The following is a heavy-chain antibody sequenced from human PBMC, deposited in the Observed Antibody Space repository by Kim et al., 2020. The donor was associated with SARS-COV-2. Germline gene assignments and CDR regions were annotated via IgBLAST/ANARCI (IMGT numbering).Heavy chain of an antibody. J-gene: IGHJ4*02. CDR2: IYYSGST. CDR3: ASDSGYYSFFDY. V-gene: IGHV4-31*03. D-gene: IGHD3-22*01. Sequence: SETLSLTCTVSGGSISSGGYYWSWIRQHPGKGLEWMGYIYYSGSTYYNPSLKSRVTISVDTSKNQFSLKLSSVTAADTAVYYCASDSGYYSFFDYWGQGTLVTVSS. CDR1: GGSISSGGYY.